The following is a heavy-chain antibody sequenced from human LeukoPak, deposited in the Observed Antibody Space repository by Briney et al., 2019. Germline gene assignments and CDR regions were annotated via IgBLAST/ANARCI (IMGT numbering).Heavy chain of an antibody. CDR2: IYSGGST. CDR1: GFTVSSNY. CDR3: ARAVGGDGSGSL. V-gene: IGHV3-53*01. D-gene: IGHD3-10*01. J-gene: IGHJ4*02. Sequence: EGSLRLSCAASGFTVSSNYMSWVRQAPGNGLEWVSVIYSGGSTYYADSVKGRFTISRDNSKNTLYLQMNSLRAEDTAVYYCARAVGGDGSGSLWGPGTLVTVSS.